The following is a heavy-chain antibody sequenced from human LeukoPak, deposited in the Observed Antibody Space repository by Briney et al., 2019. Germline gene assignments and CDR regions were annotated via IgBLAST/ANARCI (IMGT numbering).Heavy chain of an antibody. V-gene: IGHV3-20*04. CDR3: ATIGTGDYQDDS. CDR1: GFTFDDYG. D-gene: IGHD3/OR15-3a*01. J-gene: IGHJ5*01. Sequence: GGSLRLSCAASGFTFDDYGMSWVRQAPGKGLEWVSGINWNGGSTGYADSVKGRSTISRDNSKNTVYLQMSSLRAEDTALYYCATIGTGDYQDDSWGQGTLVTVSS. CDR2: INWNGGST.